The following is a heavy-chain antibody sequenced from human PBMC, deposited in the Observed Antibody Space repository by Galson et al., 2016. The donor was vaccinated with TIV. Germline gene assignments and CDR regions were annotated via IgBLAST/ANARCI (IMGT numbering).Heavy chain of an antibody. CDR3: ARDRRFCGNECFLHYYYGMDV. CDR2: ISGGGAT. D-gene: IGHD4-23*01. J-gene: IGHJ6*02. CDR1: TFTVNNDY. V-gene: IGHV3-66*02. Sequence: SLRLSCAASTFTVNNDYMSWVRLAPGRRLEWVSIISGGGATNYADSVKGRFTISRDNSKNVLYLQMSRLRVEDTALYCCARDRRFCGNECFLHYYYGMDVWGQGTPVTVSS.